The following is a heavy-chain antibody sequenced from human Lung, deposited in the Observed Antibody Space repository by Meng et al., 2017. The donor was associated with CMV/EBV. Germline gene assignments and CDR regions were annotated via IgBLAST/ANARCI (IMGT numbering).Heavy chain of an antibody. CDR1: GYTFTAHY. J-gene: IGHJ4*02. CDR2: IHPRRGNT. V-gene: IGHV1-2*02. Sequence: SVKVSCKASGYTFTAHYFHWVRQAPGQGLEWMGWIHPRRGNTNYAQQFQGRVTLTRDTSINTGYMELTRLTSDDTAVYYCARDNNWGPDYWGQGTLVTVDS. CDR3: ARDNNWGPDY. D-gene: IGHD7-27*01.